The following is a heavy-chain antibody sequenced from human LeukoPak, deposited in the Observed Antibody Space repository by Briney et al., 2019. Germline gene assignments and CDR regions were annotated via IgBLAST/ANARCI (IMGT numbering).Heavy chain of an antibody. J-gene: IGHJ4*02. V-gene: IGHV1-2*06. CDR1: GYTFTGYY. D-gene: IGHD3-9*01. Sequence: ASVKVSCKASGYTFTGYYMHWVRQAPGKGVEWMGRINPNSGGTKYAQKFQGRVTMTRDTSISTAYMELSRLRSDDTAVYYCARGGGLRYFDWLPDYWGQGTLVTVSS. CDR2: INPNSGGT. CDR3: ARGGGLRYFDWLPDY.